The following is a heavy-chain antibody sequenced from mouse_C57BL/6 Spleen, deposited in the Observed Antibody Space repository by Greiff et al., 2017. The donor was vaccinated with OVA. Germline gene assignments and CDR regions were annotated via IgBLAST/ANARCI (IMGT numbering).Heavy chain of an antibody. CDR1: GYTFTSYD. CDR2: IYPRDGST. J-gene: IGHJ2*01. D-gene: IGHD1-1*01. V-gene: IGHV1-85*01. CDR3: AREDTTVVATRGFDY. Sequence: QVQLQQSGPELVKPGASVKLSCKASGYTFTSYDINWVKQRPGQGLEWIGWIYPRDGSTKYNEKFKGKATLTVDTSSSTAYMELHSLTSEDSAVYFGAREDTTVVATRGFDYWGQGTTLTVSS.